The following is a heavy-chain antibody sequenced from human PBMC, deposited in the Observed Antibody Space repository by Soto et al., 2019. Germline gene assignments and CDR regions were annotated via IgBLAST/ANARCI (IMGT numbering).Heavy chain of an antibody. CDR3: AREGSSRIVFDY. CDR2: IIPIFGTA. Sequence: GASVKVSCKASGGTFSSYAISWVRQAPGQGLEWMGGIIPIFGTANYAQKFQGRVTITADESTSTAYMELSSLRSEDTAVYYCAREGSSRIVFDYWGQGTLVTVS. D-gene: IGHD6-13*01. CDR1: GGTFSSYA. J-gene: IGHJ4*02. V-gene: IGHV1-69*13.